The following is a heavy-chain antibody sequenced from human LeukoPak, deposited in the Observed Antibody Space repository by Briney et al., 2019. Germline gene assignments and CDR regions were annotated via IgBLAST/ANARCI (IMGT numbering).Heavy chain of an antibody. D-gene: IGHD3-10*01. CDR1: GFTFSSYW. CDR2: IKQDGSEK. Sequence: GGSLRLSCAASGFTFSSYWMSWVRQAPGKGLEWVANIKQDGSEKYYVDSVKGRFTISRDNAKNSLYLQMNSLRAEDTAVYYCAKTPRITMVRGVKISYWGQGTLVTVSS. J-gene: IGHJ4*02. V-gene: IGHV3-7*03. CDR3: AKTPRITMVRGVKISY.